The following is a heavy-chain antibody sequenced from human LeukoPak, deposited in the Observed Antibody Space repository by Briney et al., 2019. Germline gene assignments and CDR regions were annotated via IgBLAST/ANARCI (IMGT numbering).Heavy chain of an antibody. V-gene: IGHV3-30*19. CDR3: ARDLAAAGTLMEY. CDR2: ISYDGNNK. J-gene: IGHJ4*02. Sequence: PGGSLRLSCAASGFIFSNYGMHWVRQAPGKGLEWVTVISYDGNNKYYAGSVEGRFTISRDNSKNTVYLQMNGLRVEDTAVYYCARDLAAAGTLMEYWGQGTLVTVSS. D-gene: IGHD6-13*01. CDR1: GFIFSNYG.